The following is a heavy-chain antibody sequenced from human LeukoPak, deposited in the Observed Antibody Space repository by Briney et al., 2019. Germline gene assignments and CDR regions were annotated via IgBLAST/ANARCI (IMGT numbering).Heavy chain of an antibody. CDR1: GGSISSGGYY. CDR3: AREVVVAAQGWFDP. CDR2: IYYSGST. D-gene: IGHD2-15*01. Sequence: PSETLSLTCTVSGGSISSGGYYWSWIRQHPGKGLEWIGYIYYSGSTHYNPSLKSRVTISVDTSKNQFSLKLSSVTAADTAVYYCAREVVVAAQGWFDPWGQGTLVTVSS. V-gene: IGHV4-31*03. J-gene: IGHJ5*02.